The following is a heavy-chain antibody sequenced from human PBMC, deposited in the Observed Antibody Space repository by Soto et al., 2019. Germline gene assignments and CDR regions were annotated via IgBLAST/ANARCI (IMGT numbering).Heavy chain of an antibody. V-gene: IGHV3-74*03. J-gene: IGHJ4*02. CDR3: ATGGGTYYDY. Sequence: EGQLVESGGGLVQPGGSLRLSCAASGVSFINYYMHWVRQAPGKGLVWVSLIKTDGRSTTYADSVKGRFTISRDNAKNTVYLQMNTLRFEVTAVYSCATGGGTYYDYWGQGTLVTVSS. CDR1: GVSFINYY. D-gene: IGHD1-26*01. CDR2: IKTDGRST.